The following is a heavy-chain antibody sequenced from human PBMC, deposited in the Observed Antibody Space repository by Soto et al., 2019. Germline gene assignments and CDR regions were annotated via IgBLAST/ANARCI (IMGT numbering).Heavy chain of an antibody. D-gene: IGHD3-10*01. CDR3: ARIEDSGSASYYVLS. CDR1: GGSFSGYY. J-gene: IGHJ5*02. V-gene: IGHV4-34*01. Sequence: SETLSLTCAVYGGSFSGYYWSWIRQPPGKGLEWIGEINHSGSSNYSPSLKSRVTISVDTSKNQFSLKLSSVTAADTAVYYCARIEDSGSASYYVLSWGQAPMVTV. CDR2: INHSGSS.